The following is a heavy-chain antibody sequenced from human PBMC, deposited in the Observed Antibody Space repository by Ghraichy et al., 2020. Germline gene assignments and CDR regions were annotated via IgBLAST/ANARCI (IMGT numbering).Heavy chain of an antibody. Sequence: SETLSPTCTVSGGSISSGDYSWTWIRQQRGKGLEWIGYMYHSGSGHYNPSLKSRVSFSVDWSKNQFSLRLTSVTAADTAVYYCAILASYGVDVWGQGTTVTVSS. CDR1: GGSISSGDYS. D-gene: IGHD3-3*01. CDR3: AILASYGVDV. CDR2: MYHSGSG. V-gene: IGHV4-30-2*01. J-gene: IGHJ6*02.